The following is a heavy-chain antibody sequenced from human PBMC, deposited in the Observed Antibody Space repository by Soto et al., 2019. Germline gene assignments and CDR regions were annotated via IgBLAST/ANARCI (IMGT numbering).Heavy chain of an antibody. CDR3: ASTPTYSGYYQYYFDY. V-gene: IGHV4-59*01. J-gene: IGHJ4*02. D-gene: IGHD3-22*01. CDR2: IYYSGST. CDR1: GGSISSYY. Sequence: SETLSLTCTVSGGSISSYYWSWIRQPPGKGLEWIGYIYYSGSTNYNPSLKSRVTISVDTSKNQFSLKLSSVTAADTAVYYCASTPTYSGYYQYYFDYWGQGTLVTVSS.